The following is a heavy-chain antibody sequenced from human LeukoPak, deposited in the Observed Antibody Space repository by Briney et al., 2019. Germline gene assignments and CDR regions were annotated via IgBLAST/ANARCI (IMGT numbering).Heavy chain of an antibody. V-gene: IGHV1-69*06. D-gene: IGHD2-2*01. CDR2: IIPIFGTA. CDR1: GGTFSSYA. CDR3: AKYALGGYCSSTSCHPQSPTSNWFDP. J-gene: IGHJ5*02. Sequence: ASVKVSCKASGGTFSSYAISWVRQAPGQGLEWMGGIIPIFGTANYAQKFQGRVTITADKSTSTAYMELNSLRAEDTAVYYCAKYALGGYCSSTSCHPQSPTSNWFDPWGQGTLVTVSS.